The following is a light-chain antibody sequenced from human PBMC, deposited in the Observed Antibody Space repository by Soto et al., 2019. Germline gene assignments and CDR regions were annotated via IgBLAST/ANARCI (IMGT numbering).Light chain of an antibody. V-gene: IGKV1-5*01. Sequence: DIQLTQSPSTLSASVGDRVTISCRASQSSISWLAWYQQKPGKAPKPLIYDASSLESGVPSRFSGSGSGTEFTLTISSLQPGDFATYYCQQYNSYSLTFGQGTKVDI. CDR3: QQYNSYSLT. CDR1: QSSISW. J-gene: IGKJ1*01. CDR2: DAS.